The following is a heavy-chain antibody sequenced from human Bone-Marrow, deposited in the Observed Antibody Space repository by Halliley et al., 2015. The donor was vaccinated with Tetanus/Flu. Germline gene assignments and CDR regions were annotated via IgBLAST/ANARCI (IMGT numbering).Heavy chain of an antibody. D-gene: IGHD3-16*01. Sequence: GLVKPSETLSLTCAVSGSSISSGYYWAWIRQPPGKGLEWIGCIYFSGTTYYKPSLNSRVTISMDTSKNQISLKLSSVTAADTAVYYCARLWHQGGDPDYWGQGALVAVSS. J-gene: IGHJ4*02. CDR2: IYFSGTT. V-gene: IGHV4-38-2*01. CDR1: GSSISSGYY. CDR3: ARLWHQGGDPDY.